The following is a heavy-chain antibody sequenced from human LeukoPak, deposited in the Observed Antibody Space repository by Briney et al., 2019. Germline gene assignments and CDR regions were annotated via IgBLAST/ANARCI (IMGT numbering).Heavy chain of an antibody. CDR2: INHSGST. D-gene: IGHD2-2*01. V-gene: IGHV4-34*01. CDR3: AIRGDIVVVPAAKNWLDP. Sequence: SETLSLTCAVSGGSFSVYYWSWIRQPPGKGLEWIGEINHSGSTNYNPSLKSRVTISVDTSKNQFSLKLSSVTAADTAVYYCAIRGDIVVVPAAKNWLDPWGQGTLVTVSS. J-gene: IGHJ5*02. CDR1: GGSFSVYY.